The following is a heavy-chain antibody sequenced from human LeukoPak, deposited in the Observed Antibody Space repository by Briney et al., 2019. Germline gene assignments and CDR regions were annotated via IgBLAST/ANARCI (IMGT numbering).Heavy chain of an antibody. V-gene: IGHV1-69*13. CDR3: ARGPKLYSGYDFGYYYGIDV. Sequence: SVKVSCKASGGTFSRYAISWVRQAPRQGVEWVGGIIPIFGTANYAQKYQGRVTITADESTSTASMELSSLRSEDTAVYYCARGPKLYSGYDFGYYYGIDVWGQGTTVTVSS. CDR2: IIPIFGTA. D-gene: IGHD5-12*01. CDR1: GGTFSRYA. J-gene: IGHJ6*02.